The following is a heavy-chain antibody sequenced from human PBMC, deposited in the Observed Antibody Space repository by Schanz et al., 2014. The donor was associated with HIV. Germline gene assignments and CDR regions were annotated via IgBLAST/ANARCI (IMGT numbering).Heavy chain of an antibody. D-gene: IGHD3-10*01. CDR1: GGTFSSYA. J-gene: IGHJ4*02. CDR2: IIPIFGTA. Sequence: QVQLVQSGAEVKKPGSSVKVSCKASGGTFSSYAISGGRTHQETSRECMGGIIPIFGTANYAQKFQGRVTITADESTSTAYMELSSLRSEDTAVYYCAREGLLWSRGLGCFDYSGPGLLVTVSS. V-gene: IGHV1-69*01. CDR3: AREGLLWSRGLGCFDY.